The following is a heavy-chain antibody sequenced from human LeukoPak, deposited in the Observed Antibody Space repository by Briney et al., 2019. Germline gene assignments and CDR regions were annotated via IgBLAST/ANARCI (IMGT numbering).Heavy chain of an antibody. V-gene: IGHV3-23*01. CDR1: GFTFSSYA. CDR2: IGNSVGST. D-gene: IGHD5-12*01. Sequence: PGGSLRLSCAASGFTFSSYAMSWVRQAPGKGLEWVSGIGNSVGSTYYADSVKGRFTISRDNSKNMLYLQMNSLRDEDTAVYYCAKAFKTLYSGYDPYCFDYWGQGTLVTVSS. CDR3: AKAFKTLYSGYDPYCFDY. J-gene: IGHJ4*02.